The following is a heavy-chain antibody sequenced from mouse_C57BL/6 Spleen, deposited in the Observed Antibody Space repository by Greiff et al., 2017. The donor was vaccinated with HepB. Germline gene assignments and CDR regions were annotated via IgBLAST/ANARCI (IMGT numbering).Heavy chain of an antibody. J-gene: IGHJ4*01. D-gene: IGHD2-4*01. Sequence: QVQLKQSGAKLVKPGASVKISCKASGYAFSSYWMNWVKQRPGKGLEWIGQIYPGDGDTNYNGKFKGKATLTADKSSSTAYMKLSSLTSEDSAVYFCAREGLRVMDYWGQGTSVTVSS. V-gene: IGHV1-80*01. CDR2: IYPGDGDT. CDR3: AREGLRVMDY. CDR1: GYAFSSYW.